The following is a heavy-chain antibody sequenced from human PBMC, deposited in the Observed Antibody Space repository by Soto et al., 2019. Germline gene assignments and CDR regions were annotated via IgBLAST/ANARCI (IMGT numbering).Heavy chain of an antibody. CDR3: ARAGRGFGYDY. CDR2: IYYSGST. Sequence: SETLSLTCTVSGCSISSGGYYWSWIRQHPGKGLEWIGYIYYSGSTYYNPSLKSRVTISVDTSKNQFSLKLSSVTAADTAVYYCARAGRGFGYDYWGQGTLVTVSS. D-gene: IGHD3-10*01. J-gene: IGHJ4*02. V-gene: IGHV4-31*03. CDR1: GCSISSGGYY.